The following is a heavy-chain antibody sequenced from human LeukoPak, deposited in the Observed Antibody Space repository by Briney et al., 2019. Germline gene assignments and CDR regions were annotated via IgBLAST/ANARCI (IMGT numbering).Heavy chain of an antibody. CDR1: GFPFSSYS. V-gene: IGHV3-21*01. Sequence: GGSLRLSCAASGFPFSSYSMNWVRQAPGKGLEWVSSISSSSSYIYYADSVKGRFTISRDNAKNSLYLQMNSLRAEDTAVYYCARDHYDSSGYSDYWGQGTLVTVSS. D-gene: IGHD3-22*01. CDR3: ARDHYDSSGYSDY. J-gene: IGHJ4*02. CDR2: ISSSSSYI.